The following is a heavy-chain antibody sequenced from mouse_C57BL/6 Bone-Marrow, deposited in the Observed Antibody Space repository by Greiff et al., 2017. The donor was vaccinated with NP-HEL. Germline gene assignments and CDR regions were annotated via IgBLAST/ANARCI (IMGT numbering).Heavy chain of an antibody. CDR1: GYTFTSYW. CDR3: ARVGIFAPLYAMDF. V-gene: IGHV1-59*01. J-gene: IGHJ4*01. CDR2: IDPSDSYT. D-gene: IGHD2-14*01. Sequence: QVQLQQPGAELVRPGTSVKLSCKASGYTFTSYWMHWVKQRPGQGLEWIGVIDPSDSYTNYNQKFKGKATLTVDPSSSTAYMQLSSLTSADSAVYYCARVGIFAPLYAMDFGDRGTATTVTS.